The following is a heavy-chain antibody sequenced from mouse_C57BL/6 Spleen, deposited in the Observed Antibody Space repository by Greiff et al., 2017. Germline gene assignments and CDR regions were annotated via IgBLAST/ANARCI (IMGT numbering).Heavy chain of an antibody. Sequence: VQLKQSGPELVKPGASVKIPCKASGYTFTDYNMDWVKQSHGKSLEWIGDINPNNGGTIYNQKFKGKATLTVDKSSSTAYMELRSLTSEDTAVYYCARSRYYGSSHYFDYWGQGTTLTVSS. D-gene: IGHD1-1*01. V-gene: IGHV1-18*01. CDR3: ARSRYYGSSHYFDY. CDR1: GYTFTDYN. J-gene: IGHJ2*01. CDR2: INPNNGGT.